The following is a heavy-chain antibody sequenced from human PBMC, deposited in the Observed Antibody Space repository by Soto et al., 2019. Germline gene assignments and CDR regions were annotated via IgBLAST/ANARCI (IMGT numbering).Heavy chain of an antibody. D-gene: IGHD5-12*01. CDR1: GGTFSSYA. CDR3: AREGKVATADGAYYYYYGMDV. CDR2: IIPIFGTA. J-gene: IGHJ6*02. Sequence: SVKVSCKASGGTFSSYAISWVRQAPGQGLEWMGGIIPIFGTANYAQKFQGRVTITADESTSTAYMELSSLRSEDTAVYYCAREGKVATADGAYYYYYGMDVWGQGTTVTVSS. V-gene: IGHV1-69*13.